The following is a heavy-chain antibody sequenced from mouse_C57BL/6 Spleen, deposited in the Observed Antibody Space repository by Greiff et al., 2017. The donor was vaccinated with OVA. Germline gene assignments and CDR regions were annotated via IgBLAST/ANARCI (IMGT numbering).Heavy chain of an antibody. CDR1: GYSFTGYY. D-gene: IGHD3-2*02. CDR3: AKTAQATGGYYFDY. Sequence: EVQLKESGPELVKPGASVKISCKASGYSFTGYYMNWVKQSPEKSLEWIGEINPSTGGTTYNQKFKAKATLTVDKSSSTAYVQLKSLTSEDSAVYYCAKTAQATGGYYFDYWGQGTTLTVSS. CDR2: INPSTGGT. J-gene: IGHJ2*01. V-gene: IGHV1-42*01.